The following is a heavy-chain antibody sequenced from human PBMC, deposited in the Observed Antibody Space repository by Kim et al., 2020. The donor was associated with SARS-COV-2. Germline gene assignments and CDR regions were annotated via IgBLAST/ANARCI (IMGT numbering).Heavy chain of an antibody. J-gene: IGHJ4*02. Sequence: SETLSLTCTVSGGSISSSSYYWGWIRQPPGKGLEWIGSIYYSGSTYYNPSLKSRVTISVDTSKNQFSLKLSSVTAADTAVYYCARSGPTWTTLVDYWGQGTLVTVSS. D-gene: IGHD3-10*01. V-gene: IGHV4-39*01. CDR2: IYYSGST. CDR3: ARSGPTWTTLVDY. CDR1: GGSISSSSYY.